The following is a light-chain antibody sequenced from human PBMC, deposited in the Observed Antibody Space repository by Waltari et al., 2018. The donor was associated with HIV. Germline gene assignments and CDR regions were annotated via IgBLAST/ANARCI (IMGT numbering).Light chain of an antibody. V-gene: IGLV1-51*02. CDR2: ENN. Sequence: QSMLTQPPSMSAAPGQMVTISCSGSTSNLGTNYVSWYQQVPGTAPKLLIYENNKRSSGIPDRFSGSKSGTSATLVITGLQTGDEADYYCGTWDSSLSAVLFGGGTKLTVL. CDR3: GTWDSSLSAVL. J-gene: IGLJ2*01. CDR1: TSNLGTNY.